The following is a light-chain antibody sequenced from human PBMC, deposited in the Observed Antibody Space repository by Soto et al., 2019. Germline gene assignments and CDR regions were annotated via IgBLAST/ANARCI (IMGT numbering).Light chain of an antibody. V-gene: IGKV3-20*01. Sequence: EIVLTPSPGTLSLSPWERATLSCRASHSVSSSYLAWYQQKPGQAPRLLICGASSRATGIPDRFSGSGSGTDFTLTISRLEPEDFAVYYCQQYGSSPWTFGQGTKVDIK. J-gene: IGKJ1*01. CDR2: GAS. CDR1: HSVSSSY. CDR3: QQYGSSPWT.